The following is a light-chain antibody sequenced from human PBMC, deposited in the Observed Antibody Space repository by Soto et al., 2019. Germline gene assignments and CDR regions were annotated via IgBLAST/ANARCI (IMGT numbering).Light chain of an antibody. V-gene: IGKV4-1*01. CDR2: WAS. Sequence: IVMTQSPDSLAVSLGERATINCKSSQTVLYNSNNRNYLAWYQQKPGQPPKLLIYWASTRESGVPDRFSGSGSGTAFTLTISSLQAEDVAVYYCQQYFGVAWTFGQGTKVEIK. CDR1: QTVLYNSNNRNY. CDR3: QQYFGVAWT. J-gene: IGKJ1*01.